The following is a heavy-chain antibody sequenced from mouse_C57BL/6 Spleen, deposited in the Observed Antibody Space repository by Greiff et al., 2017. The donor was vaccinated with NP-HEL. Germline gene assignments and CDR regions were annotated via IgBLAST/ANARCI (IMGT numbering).Heavy chain of an antibody. D-gene: IGHD1-1*01. CDR2: ISDGGSYT. Sequence: EVKLVESGGGLVKPGGSLKLSCAASGFTFSSYAMSWVRQTPEKRLEWVATISDGGSYTYYPDNVKGRFTISRDNAKNNLYLQMSHLKSEDTAMDYCERGGLTTGGFAYWGQGTLVTVSA. V-gene: IGHV5-4*03. J-gene: IGHJ3*01. CDR1: GFTFSSYA. CDR3: ERGGLTTGGFAY.